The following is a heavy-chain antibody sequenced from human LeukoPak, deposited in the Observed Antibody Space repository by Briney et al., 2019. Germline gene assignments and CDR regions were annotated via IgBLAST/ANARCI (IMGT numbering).Heavy chain of an antibody. D-gene: IGHD3-10*01. Sequence: PGGSLRLSCAASGFTVGSNYMSWVRQAPGKGLEWVPVIYSGGSTYYADSVKGRFTISRDNSKNTLYLQMNSLRAEDTAVYYCARGGVSLIVPILWGQGTLVTVSS. CDR3: ARGGVSLIVPIL. CDR2: IYSGGST. CDR1: GFTVGSNY. J-gene: IGHJ4*02. V-gene: IGHV3-53*01.